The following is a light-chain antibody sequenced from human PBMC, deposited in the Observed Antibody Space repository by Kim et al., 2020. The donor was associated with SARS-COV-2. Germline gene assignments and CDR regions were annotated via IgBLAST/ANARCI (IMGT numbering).Light chain of an antibody. CDR2: RDN. CDR1: SNNAGYQG. J-gene: IGLJ3*02. CDR3: SSWDTSLSAWV. V-gene: IGLV10-54*01. Sequence: QAGLTQPPSVSKGLRQTATLTCTGNSNNAGYQGVAWLQQHQGHPPKLVSYRDNNRPSGISERFSASRSGNTASLTITGLQPEDEADYYCSSWDTSLSAWVFGGGTHLTVL.